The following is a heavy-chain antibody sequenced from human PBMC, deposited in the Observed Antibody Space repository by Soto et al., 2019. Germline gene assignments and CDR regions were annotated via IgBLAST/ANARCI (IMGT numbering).Heavy chain of an antibody. CDR1: GGSISSGGYY. CDR3: ARDLGGYDWDFYGMDV. Sequence: QVQLQESGPGLVKPSQTLSLTCTVSGGSISSGGYYWSWIRQHPGKGLEWIGYIYYSGSTYYNPSLKSRVTISVDTSKNQFSLKVSSVTAADTAVYYCARDLGGYDWDFYGMDVWGQGTTVTVSS. CDR2: IYYSGST. V-gene: IGHV4-31*03. J-gene: IGHJ6*02. D-gene: IGHD5-12*01.